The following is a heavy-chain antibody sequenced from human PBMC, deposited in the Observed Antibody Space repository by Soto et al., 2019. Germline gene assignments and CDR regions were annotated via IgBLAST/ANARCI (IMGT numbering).Heavy chain of an antibody. V-gene: IGHV3-30-3*01. CDR3: ARVVAGCLDV. J-gene: IGHJ6*02. CDR1: GFTFSSYA. CDR2: ISYDGSNK. D-gene: IGHD6-19*01. Sequence: QVQLVESGGGVVQPGRSLRLSCAASGFTFSSYAMHWVRQAPGKGLEWVAVISYDGSNKYYADSVKGRFTISRDNSKKSLDLQMNSLRAEDTDVYYCARVVAGCLDVWGQGTTVTVSS.